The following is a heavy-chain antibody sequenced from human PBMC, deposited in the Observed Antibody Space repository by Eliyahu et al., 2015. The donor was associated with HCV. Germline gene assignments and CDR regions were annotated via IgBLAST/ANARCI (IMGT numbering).Heavy chain of an antibody. D-gene: IGHD6-19*01. Sequence: QVQLVESGGGVVQPGRSLRLSCAASGFTFSNYAMHWVRQAPGKGLEWVAFISYDGSNKYYADSVKGRFTISRDNSKNTLFLQMNSLRADDTAVYFCARVPTALAGTYYFDYWGQGALVTVSS. CDR3: ARVPTALAGTYYFDY. CDR1: GFTFSNYA. J-gene: IGHJ4*02. CDR2: ISYDGSNK. V-gene: IGHV3-30*04.